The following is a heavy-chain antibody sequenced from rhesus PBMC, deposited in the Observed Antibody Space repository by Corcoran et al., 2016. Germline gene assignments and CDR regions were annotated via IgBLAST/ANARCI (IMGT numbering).Heavy chain of an antibody. J-gene: IGHJ4*01. CDR3: ARVGEDDYGYYGNLDY. CDR2: ICSGGTT. Sequence: QVQLQQWGEGLVKPSETLSLTCAVYVGPISSNSWSWIRQPPGKGLEGIGRICSGGTTNSNHSLKIRVTISIDTSKYQFSLRLSSVTAADTAVYYCARVGEDDYGYYGNLDYWGQGVLVTVSS. V-gene: IGHV4-160*01. CDR1: VGPISSNS. D-gene: IGHD3-9*01.